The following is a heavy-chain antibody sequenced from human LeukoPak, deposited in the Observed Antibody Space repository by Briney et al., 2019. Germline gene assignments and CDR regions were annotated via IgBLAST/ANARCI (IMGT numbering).Heavy chain of an antibody. D-gene: IGHD2-15*01. CDR2: MSYSGHT. CDR1: GYSISSGYY. J-gene: IGHJ4*01. V-gene: IGHV4-38-2*02. CDR3: ARDRDVDDFDS. Sequence: SETLSLTCTVSGYSISSGYYWGWIRQPPGKGLEWIVSMSYSGHTYYNPSLKSRVTTSIDTSKNQLSLNLKSVTAADTAVYYCARDRDVDDFDSWGHGTLVTVSS.